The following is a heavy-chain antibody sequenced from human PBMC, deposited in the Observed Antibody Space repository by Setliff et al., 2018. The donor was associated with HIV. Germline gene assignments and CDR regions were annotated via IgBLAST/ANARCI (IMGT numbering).Heavy chain of an antibody. Sequence: SETLSLTCTVSGASIGSSTYYWGCIRQPPGKGLEWIGSIYYSGSTYYNPSLKSRVTISRDTSKNQFSLRLSSVTAADTAVYYCARVPRQLLKGAAAYFDYWGQGILVTVSS. V-gene: IGHV4-39*07. CDR1: GASIGSSTYY. CDR2: IYYSGST. CDR3: ARVPRQLLKGAAAYFDY. J-gene: IGHJ4*02. D-gene: IGHD5-18*01.